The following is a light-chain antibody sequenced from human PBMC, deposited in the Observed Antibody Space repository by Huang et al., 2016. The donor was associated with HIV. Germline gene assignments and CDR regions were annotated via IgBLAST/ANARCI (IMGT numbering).Light chain of an antibody. CDR2: VAS. J-gene: IGKJ4*01. CDR3: MQALQTPLT. Sequence: DIVMTQSPLSLPVTPGEPASISCRSSQRLLHRNGNNYLDWYLQKPGQSPQLLSYVASSRASGVPDRFNGSGSGTDFTLKISRVEAEDVGVYYCMQALQTPLTFGGGTKVEIK. V-gene: IGKV2-28*01. CDR1: QRLLHRNGNNY.